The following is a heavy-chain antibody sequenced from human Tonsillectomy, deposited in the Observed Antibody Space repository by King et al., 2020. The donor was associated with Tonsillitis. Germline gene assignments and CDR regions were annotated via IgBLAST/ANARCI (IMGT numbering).Heavy chain of an antibody. D-gene: IGHD5-12*01. Sequence: VQLVESGGGLVQPGGSLRLSCAVSGFTVSTNYMTWVRQAPGKGLECVSVIYSGLRTDYADSVQGRFTISRDNSKNTVYLHMNSLRAEDTAVYYCARGIVATMYYYYYYMDVWGKGTTVTVS. CDR1: GFTVSTNY. V-gene: IGHV3-66*01. J-gene: IGHJ6*03. CDR3: ARGIVATMYYYYYYMDV. CDR2: IYSGLRT.